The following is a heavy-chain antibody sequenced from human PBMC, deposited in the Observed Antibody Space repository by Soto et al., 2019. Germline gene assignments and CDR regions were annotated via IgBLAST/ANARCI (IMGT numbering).Heavy chain of an antibody. V-gene: IGHV1-18*01. Sequence: QVQLVQSGAEVKKPGASVKVSCKASGYTFTSYGISWVRQAPGQGLEWMGWISAYNGNTNYAQKLQGRVTMTTDTPTGTAYMELRSLRSDDTAVYYCAREGDILTGYYYGSGFDYWGQGTLVTVSS. CDR2: ISAYNGNT. CDR3: AREGDILTGYYYGSGFDY. J-gene: IGHJ4*02. CDR1: GYTFTSYG. D-gene: IGHD3-9*01.